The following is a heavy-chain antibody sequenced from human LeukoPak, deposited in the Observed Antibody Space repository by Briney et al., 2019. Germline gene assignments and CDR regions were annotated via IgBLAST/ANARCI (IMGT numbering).Heavy chain of an antibody. D-gene: IGHD3-22*01. Sequence: GASVKVSCKASGGTFSSYAISWVRQAPGQGLEWMGGIIPIFGTASYAQKFQGRVTITADESTSTAYMELSSLRSEDTAVYYCARDDKKYYYDSSGSPSWGQGTLVTVSS. J-gene: IGHJ4*02. CDR3: ARDDKKYYYDSSGSPS. V-gene: IGHV1-69*13. CDR2: IIPIFGTA. CDR1: GGTFSSYA.